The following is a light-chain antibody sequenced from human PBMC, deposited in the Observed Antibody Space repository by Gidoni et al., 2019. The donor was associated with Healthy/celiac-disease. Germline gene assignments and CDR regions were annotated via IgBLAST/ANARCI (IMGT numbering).Light chain of an antibody. CDR2: DDS. CDR1: NIGSQS. V-gene: IGLV3-21*02. CDR3: QVWDSSSDLRV. J-gene: IGLJ3*02. Sequence: SYVLTQPPSVSVAPGQTARITCGGNNIGSQSVHWYQQKPGQAPVLVVYDDSDRPSGIPERFSGSNSGNTATLTISRVEAGDEADYYCQVWDSSSDLRVFGGGTKLTVL.